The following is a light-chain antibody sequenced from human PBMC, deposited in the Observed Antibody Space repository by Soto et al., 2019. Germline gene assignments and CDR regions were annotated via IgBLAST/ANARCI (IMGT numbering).Light chain of an antibody. J-gene: IGLJ1*01. V-gene: IGLV2-11*01. Sequence: QSALPQPRSVSGSPGQSVTISCTGTSSDVGGYNYVSWYQQHPGKAPKLMIYDVSKRPSGVPDRFSGSKSGNPASLTISGLQAEDEADYYCCSYAGSCYVFGTGTKLTVL. CDR3: CSYAGSCYV. CDR2: DVS. CDR1: SSDVGGYNY.